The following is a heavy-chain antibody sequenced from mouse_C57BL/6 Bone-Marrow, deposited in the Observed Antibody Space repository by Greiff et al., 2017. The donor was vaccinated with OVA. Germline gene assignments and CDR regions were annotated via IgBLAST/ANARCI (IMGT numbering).Heavy chain of an antibody. CDR3: AKGLWGTSAY. CDR2: ISSGGSYT. D-gene: IGHD3-3*01. CDR1: GFTFSSYG. V-gene: IGHV5-6*01. J-gene: IGHJ3*01. Sequence: EVKLMESGGDLVKPGGSLKLSCAASGFTFSSYGMSWVRQTPDKRLEWVATISSGGSYTYYPDSVKGRFTISRANAKNTLYLQMSSLKSEDTAMYYCAKGLWGTSAYWGQGTLVTVSA.